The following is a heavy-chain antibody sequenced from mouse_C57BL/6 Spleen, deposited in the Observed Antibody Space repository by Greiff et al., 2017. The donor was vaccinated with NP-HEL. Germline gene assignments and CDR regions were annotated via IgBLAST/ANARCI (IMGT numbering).Heavy chain of an antibody. J-gene: IGHJ1*03. CDR2: IDPETGGT. V-gene: IGHV1-15*01. CDR1: GFTFTDYE. Sequence: VKLVESGPVLVKPGPSVTLSCKASGFTFTDYEMHWVKQTPVHGLEWIGAIDPETGGTAYNQKFKGKAILTADTSSSTAYMELRSLTSEDSAVYYCARRGIGRSDYDFDVWGKGTSVTVSS. CDR3: ARRGIGRSDYDFDV. D-gene: IGHD1-1*01.